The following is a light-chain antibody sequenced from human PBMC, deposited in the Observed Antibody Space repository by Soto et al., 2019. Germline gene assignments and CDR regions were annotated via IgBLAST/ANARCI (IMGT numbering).Light chain of an antibody. V-gene: IGLV2-14*01. CDR1: SSDVGGYNY. J-gene: IGLJ2*01. Sequence: QSALTQPASVSGSPGQSITISCTGTSSDVGGYNYVSWYQQHPGKAPKLMIYDVSNRPSGVSNRFSGSKSGNTASLTSSGLQADDEADYYCSSYTSSSTRVFGGGTKLTVL. CDR3: SSYTSSSTRV. CDR2: DVS.